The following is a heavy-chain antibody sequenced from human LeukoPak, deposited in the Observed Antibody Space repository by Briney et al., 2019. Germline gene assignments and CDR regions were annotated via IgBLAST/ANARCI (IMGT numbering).Heavy chain of an antibody. Sequence: PGESLRLSCAASGFIVSSYYMSWVRQAPGKGLEWVSVIYGGGATYYADSVKGRFTISRDNSKNTVHLQMNSLRADDTAVYYCARACISCNLQLLEYWGQGTLVTVSS. J-gene: IGHJ4*02. V-gene: IGHV3-53*01. CDR3: ARACISCNLQLLEY. D-gene: IGHD1-1*01. CDR1: GFIVSSYY. CDR2: IYGGGAT.